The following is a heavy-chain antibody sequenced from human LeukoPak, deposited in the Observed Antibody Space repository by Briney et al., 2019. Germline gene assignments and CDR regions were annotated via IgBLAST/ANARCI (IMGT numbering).Heavy chain of an antibody. Sequence: ASVKVSCKASGYTFTSYDINWVRQAPGQGLEWMGGIIPLFGVTNYAQRFHGRVTLTADKSTNTVYMQLTSLRFEDTAVFYCASRAYCSGHTCPSDAFDIWGQGTMVTVSS. J-gene: IGHJ3*02. V-gene: IGHV1-69*10. D-gene: IGHD2-21*01. CDR2: IIPLFGVT. CDR1: GYTFTSYD. CDR3: ASRAYCSGHTCPSDAFDI.